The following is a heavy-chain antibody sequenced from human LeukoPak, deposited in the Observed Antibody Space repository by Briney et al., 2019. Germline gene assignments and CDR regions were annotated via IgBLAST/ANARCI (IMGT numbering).Heavy chain of an antibody. CDR2: IYPIDSDT. Sequence: GESLKISCKTSGYSFTTYWIGWVRQMPGKGLEWMGIIYPIDSDTRYSPSFQGQVTISVDKSISTAYLQWSSLKASDTAMYYCASPRVGATAFDIWGQGTLVTVSS. V-gene: IGHV5-51*01. CDR3: ASPRVGATAFDI. D-gene: IGHD1-26*01. J-gene: IGHJ3*02. CDR1: GYSFTTYW.